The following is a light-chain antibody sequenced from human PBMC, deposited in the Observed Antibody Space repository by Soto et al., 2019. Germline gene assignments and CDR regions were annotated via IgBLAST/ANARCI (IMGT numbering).Light chain of an antibody. V-gene: IGLV4-60*02. CDR3: ETWDSNNWV. CDR1: SGHSSYI. Sequence: QPVLTQSSSASASLGSSVKLTCTLSSGHSSYIIAWHQQQPGKAPRYLMKLEGRGSYNKGSGVPDRFSGSSSGADRYLTISNLQFEDEADYYCETWDSNNWVXGGGTKLTVL. CDR2: LEGRGSY. J-gene: IGLJ3*02.